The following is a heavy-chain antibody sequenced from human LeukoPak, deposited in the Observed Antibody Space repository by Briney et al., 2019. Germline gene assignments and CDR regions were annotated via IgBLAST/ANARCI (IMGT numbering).Heavy chain of an antibody. V-gene: IGHV4-59*01. CDR3: ARVNTYYDILTGLDY. CDR2: IYYSGST. J-gene: IGHJ4*02. CDR1: GGSISSYF. Sequence: SETLSLTCTVSGGSISSYFWSWIRQPPGKGLEWIGYIYYSGSTNYNPSLKSRVTISVDTSKNQFSLKLSSVTAADTAVYYCARVNTYYDILTGLDYWGQGTLVTVSS. D-gene: IGHD3-9*01.